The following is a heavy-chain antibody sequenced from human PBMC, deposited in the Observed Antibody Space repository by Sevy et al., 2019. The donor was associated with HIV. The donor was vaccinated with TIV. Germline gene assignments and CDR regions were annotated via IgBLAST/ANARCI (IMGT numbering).Heavy chain of an antibody. CDR3: ARERIQHSFYYGMDV. CDR2: ISAYNGNT. D-gene: IGHD5-18*01. V-gene: IGHV1-18*01. CDR1: GYTFTSYG. J-gene: IGHJ6*02. Sequence: ASVKVSCKASGYTFTSYGISWVRQAPGQGLEWMGWISAYNGNTNYAQKLQGRVTMTTDTSTSTAYMELRSLRSDDTAVYYCARERIQHSFYYGMDVWGQRTTVTVSS.